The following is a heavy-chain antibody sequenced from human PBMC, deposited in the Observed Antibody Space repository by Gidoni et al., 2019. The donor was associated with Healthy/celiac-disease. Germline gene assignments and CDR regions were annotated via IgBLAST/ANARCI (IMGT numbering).Heavy chain of an antibody. CDR3: TTDRLYCSSTSCYKYYYGMDV. CDR2: IKSKTDGGTT. D-gene: IGHD2-2*02. Sequence: EVQLVESGGGLVKPGGSLRLSCAASGFTFSNAWMSWVRQAPGKGLEWVGRIKSKTDGGTTDYAAPVKGRFTISRDDSKNTLYLQMNSLKTEDTAVYYCTTDRLYCSSTSCYKYYYGMDVWGQGTTVTVSS. CDR1: GFTFSNAW. J-gene: IGHJ6*02. V-gene: IGHV3-15*01.